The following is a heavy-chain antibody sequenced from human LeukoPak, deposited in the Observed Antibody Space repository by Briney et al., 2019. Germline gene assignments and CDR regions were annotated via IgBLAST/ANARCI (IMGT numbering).Heavy chain of an antibody. CDR3: AKESSSAWSNFDC. Sequence: GESLRLSCAASGFTFSSYAMSWVRQAPGKGLEWVSGLSGSGANIYYADSVMGRSTISRDNSKNTLYLQLNSLRTEDTAVYYCAKESSSAWSNFDCWGQGTLVTVSS. V-gene: IGHV3-23*01. CDR2: LSGSGANI. CDR1: GFTFSSYA. D-gene: IGHD6-19*01. J-gene: IGHJ4*02.